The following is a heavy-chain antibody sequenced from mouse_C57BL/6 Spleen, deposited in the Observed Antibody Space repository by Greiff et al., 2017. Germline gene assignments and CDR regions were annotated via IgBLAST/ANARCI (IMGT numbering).Heavy chain of an antibody. CDR1: GYTFTSYD. CDR3: ARGITTVAADY. J-gene: IGHJ2*01. CDR2: ISPRDGST. D-gene: IGHD1-1*01. V-gene: IGHV1-85*01. Sequence: QVQLQQSGPELVKPGASVKLSCTASGYTFTSYDINWVQQRPGQGLEWIGWISPRDGSTKYNEKFKGKVTLTVDTSSSPADMELHSLTSEDSAVYFCARGITTVAADYGGQGTTRTVSS.